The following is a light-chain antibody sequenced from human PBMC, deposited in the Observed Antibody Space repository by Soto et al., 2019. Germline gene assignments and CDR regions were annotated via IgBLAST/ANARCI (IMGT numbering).Light chain of an antibody. CDR2: DAS. CDR1: QDIANS. V-gene: IGKV1-33*01. J-gene: IGKJ4*01. Sequence: DIQMTQSPSSLSASVGDRVTITCEASQDIANSLNWYQQKPGKAPRLLIYDASNLERGVPSRFSGSKSGTDFAFTISSLQPEDTATYYCQQHENLPLTFGGGTKVDIK. CDR3: QQHENLPLT.